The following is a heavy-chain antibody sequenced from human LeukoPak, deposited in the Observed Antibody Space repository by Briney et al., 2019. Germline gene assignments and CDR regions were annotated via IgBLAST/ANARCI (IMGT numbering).Heavy chain of an antibody. CDR2: ISYDGSNK. CDR3: ARESGSYFVSHAFDI. CDR1: GFTFSSYA. Sequence: GGSQRLSCAASGFTFSSYAMHWVRQAPGKGLEWVAVISYDGSNKYYADSVKGRFTISRDNSKNTLYLQMNSLRAEDTAVYYCARESGSYFVSHAFDIWGQGTMVTVSS. V-gene: IGHV3-30-3*01. D-gene: IGHD1-26*01. J-gene: IGHJ3*02.